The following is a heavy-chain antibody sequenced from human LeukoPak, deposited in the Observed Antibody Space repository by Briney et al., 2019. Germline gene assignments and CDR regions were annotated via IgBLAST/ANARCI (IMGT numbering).Heavy chain of an antibody. CDR2: IKQDGSEK. J-gene: IGHJ3*02. D-gene: IGHD3-3*01. CDR3: ARDRVTIFGVVLDAFDI. Sequence: PGGSLRLSCAASGFTFSSYWMSWVRQAPGKGLEWVANIKQDGSEKYYVDSVKGRFTISRDNAKNSLYLQINSLRAEDTAVYYCARDRVTIFGVVLDAFDIWGQGTMVTVSS. V-gene: IGHV3-7*01. CDR1: GFTFSSYW.